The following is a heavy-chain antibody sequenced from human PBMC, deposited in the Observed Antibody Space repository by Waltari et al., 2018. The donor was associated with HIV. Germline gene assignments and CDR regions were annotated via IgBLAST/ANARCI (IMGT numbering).Heavy chain of an antibody. CDR2: IAPVLGNS. CDR3: ARGPPNDLCPPQTRHMDV. V-gene: IGHV1-8*01. D-gene: IGHD3-3*01. J-gene: IGHJ6*02. CDR1: GYTFTGYD. Sequence: QVQLVQSGTEVKKPGASVKVSCKASGYTFTGYDMNWVRQATGQGLEWMGWIAPVLGNSAYSHKFPGRGTMTRNTSISTAYMALTRPSSEDTAVYYCARGPPNDLCPPQTRHMDVWGQGTTVTVSS.